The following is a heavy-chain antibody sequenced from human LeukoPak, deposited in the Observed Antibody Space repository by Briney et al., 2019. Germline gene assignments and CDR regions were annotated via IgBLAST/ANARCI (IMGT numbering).Heavy chain of an antibody. J-gene: IGHJ6*03. CDR1: GLTFSSYW. Sequence: GGSLRLSCAASGLTFSSYWMSWVRQAPGKGLEWVANIKQDGSEKYYVDSVKGRFTISRDNAKNSLYLQMNSLRAEDTAVYCCARGRTLNYYYMDVWGKGTTVTVSS. CDR3: ARGRTLNYYYMDV. CDR2: IKQDGSEK. V-gene: IGHV3-7*04.